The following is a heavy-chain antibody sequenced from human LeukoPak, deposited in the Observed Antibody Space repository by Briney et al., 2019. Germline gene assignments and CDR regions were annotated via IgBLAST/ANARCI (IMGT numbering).Heavy chain of an antibody. CDR3: ARDLPYGSGSYYKKNPYYYYYYGMDV. CDR2: IYYSGST. Sequence: PSETLSLTCTVSGGSISSSSYYWGWIRQPPGKGLEWIGYIYYSGSTNYNPSLKSRVTISVDTSKNQFSLKLSSVTAADTAVYYCARDLPYGSGSYYKKNPYYYYYYGMDVWGQGTTVTVSS. V-gene: IGHV4-61*01. CDR1: GGSISSSSYY. D-gene: IGHD3-10*01. J-gene: IGHJ6*02.